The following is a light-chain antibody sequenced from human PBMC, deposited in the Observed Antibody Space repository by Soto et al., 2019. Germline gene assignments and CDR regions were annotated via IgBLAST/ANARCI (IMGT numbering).Light chain of an antibody. J-gene: IGLJ1*01. CDR3: SSYSSTTTLVV. Sequence: TSSDFSGYNYVSWYQQHPGEAPKLIIYDVNNRPSGVSNRFSGSTSGNTASLTISGLQADDEADYYCSSYSSTTTLVVFGTGTKVTVL. CDR1: SSDFSGYNY. V-gene: IGLV2-14*03. CDR2: DVN.